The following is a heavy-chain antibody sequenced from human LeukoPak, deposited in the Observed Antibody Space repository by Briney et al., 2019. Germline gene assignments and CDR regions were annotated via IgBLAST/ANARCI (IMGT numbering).Heavy chain of an antibody. CDR2: IYHSGST. V-gene: IGHV4-4*02. J-gene: IGHJ2*01. D-gene: IGHD3-9*01. CDR1: GGSISSSNW. Sequence: PSGTLSLTCAVSGGSISSSNWWSWVRQPPGKGLEWIGEIYHSGSTNYNPSLKSRVSISVDTSKNQFSLKLSSVTAADTAVYYCARQYIDILTGYYRGELYWFFDLWGRGTLVTVSS. CDR3: ARQYIDILTGYYRGELYWFFDL.